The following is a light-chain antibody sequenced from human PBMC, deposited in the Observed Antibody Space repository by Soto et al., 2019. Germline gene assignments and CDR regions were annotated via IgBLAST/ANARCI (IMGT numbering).Light chain of an antibody. CDR1: QGISNY. CDR3: QKYNSAQYT. J-gene: IGKJ2*01. V-gene: IGKV1-27*01. CDR2: AAS. Sequence: DIQITQSPSAFASSVGRGWTSTCRASQGISNYLAWYQKKPGKVPKLLIYAASTLHSGVPYRFSGSGSGTDFTLTISSLQPEDVATYYCQKYNSAQYTFGQGTKVDIK.